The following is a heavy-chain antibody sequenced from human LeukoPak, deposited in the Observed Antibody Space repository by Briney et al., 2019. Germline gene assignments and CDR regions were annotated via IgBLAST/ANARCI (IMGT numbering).Heavy chain of an antibody. Sequence: GGSLRLSCAASGFTFSSFAMTWVRQAPGKGLEWVLSISGSGDSTYYADSVKGRFTISRDNSKNTLYLQMNSLRAEDTAVYYCAKGMTYFDFWSGLDYWGQGTLVTV. CDR2: ISGSGDST. CDR1: GFTFSSFA. V-gene: IGHV3-23*01. CDR3: AKGMTYFDFWSGLDY. D-gene: IGHD3-3*01. J-gene: IGHJ4*02.